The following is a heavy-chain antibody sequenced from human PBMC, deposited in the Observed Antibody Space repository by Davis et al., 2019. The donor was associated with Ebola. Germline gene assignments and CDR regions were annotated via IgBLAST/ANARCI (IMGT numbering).Heavy chain of an antibody. D-gene: IGHD3-22*01. CDR2: INAGNGDT. CDR3: ARVSYYYDSSGYGGYFDY. V-gene: IGHV1-3*01. Sequence: AASVKVSCKASGYTFTSYAIHWVRQAPGQRLEWMGWINAGNGDTKYSQKLQGRVTITRDTSASTAYMELSSLRSEDTAVYYCARVSYYYDSSGYGGYFDYWGQGTLVTVSS. CDR1: GYTFTSYA. J-gene: IGHJ4*02.